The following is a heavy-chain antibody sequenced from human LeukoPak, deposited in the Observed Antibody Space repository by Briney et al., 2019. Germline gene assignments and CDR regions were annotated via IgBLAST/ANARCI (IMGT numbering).Heavy chain of an antibody. J-gene: IGHJ4*02. D-gene: IGHD3-22*01. CDR3: AKDGDDSIDY. CDR2: IRYDGSTK. CDR1: GFTLICCG. V-gene: IGHV3-30*02. Sequence: VGSLRLSCAASGFTLICCGMHWVRQAPGKGLEWAAFIRYDGSTKYYTDSVKGRFTISRDNSRDTLYLQMNSLRAEDTAVYYCAKDGDDSIDYWGQGTLVTVSS.